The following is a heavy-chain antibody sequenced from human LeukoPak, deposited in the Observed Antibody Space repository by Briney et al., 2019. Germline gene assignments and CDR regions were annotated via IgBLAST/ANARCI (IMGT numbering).Heavy chain of an antibody. CDR2: IKSKTDGGTT. Sequence: AGGSLRLSCAASGFTFSNAWMSWIRQAPGKGLEWVGRIKSKTDGGTTDYAAPVKGRFTISRDDSKNTLYLQMNSLKTEDTAVYYCTQIFYSDYDKLWGQGTLVTVSS. V-gene: IGHV3-15*01. J-gene: IGHJ4*02. CDR3: TQIFYSDYDKL. D-gene: IGHD5-12*01. CDR1: GFTFSNAW.